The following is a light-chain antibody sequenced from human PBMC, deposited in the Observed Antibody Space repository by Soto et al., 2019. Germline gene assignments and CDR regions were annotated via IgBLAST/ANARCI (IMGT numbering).Light chain of an antibody. V-gene: IGKV1-5*01. CDR3: QQYNSYSSM. J-gene: IGKJ1*01. CDR2: DAS. Sequence: DIQMTQSPPTLSASVGERVILTCLASQSLGNWLAWYQQKPGKAPKLLICDASTLESGVPSRFSGSGSGTEFALTISSLQPDDFATYYCQQYNSYSSMFGQGTKVDIK. CDR1: QSLGNW.